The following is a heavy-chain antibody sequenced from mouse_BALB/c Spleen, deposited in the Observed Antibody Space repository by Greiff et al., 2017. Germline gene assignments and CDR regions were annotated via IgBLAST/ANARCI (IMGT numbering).Heavy chain of an antibody. Sequence: LKQPGSELVRPGASVKLSCKASGYTFTSYWMHWVKQRHGQGLEWIGNIYPGSGSTNYDEKFKSKGTLTADTSSNTAYMQLSSLTSEDSAVYYCARSMITKPWGQGTLVTVSA. CDR3: ARSMITKP. J-gene: IGHJ3*01. CDR1: GYTFTSYW. V-gene: IGHV1S22*01. CDR2: IYPGSGST. D-gene: IGHD2-4*01.